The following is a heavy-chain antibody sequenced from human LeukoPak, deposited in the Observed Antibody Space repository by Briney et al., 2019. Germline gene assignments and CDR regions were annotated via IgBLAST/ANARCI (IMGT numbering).Heavy chain of an antibody. V-gene: IGHV3-7*01. CDR3: ARDKDYGSNSIPGY. J-gene: IGHJ4*02. Sequence: GGSLRLSCGASGFTFSTYWMSWVRQAPGKGLEWVANIKQDGSEKYYVDSVKGRFTISRDNVKNTLYLQMNSLRAEDTAVYYCARDKDYGSNSIPGYWGQGTLVTVSS. D-gene: IGHD4-23*01. CDR2: IKQDGSEK. CDR1: GFTFSTYW.